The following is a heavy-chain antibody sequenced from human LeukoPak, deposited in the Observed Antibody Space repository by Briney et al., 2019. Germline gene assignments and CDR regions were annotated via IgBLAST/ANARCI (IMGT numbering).Heavy chain of an antibody. CDR2: INHSGST. Sequence: SETLSLTCTVSGGSISSSSYYWGWIRQPPGKGLEWIGEINHSGSTNYNPSLKSRVTISVDTSKNQFSLKLSSVTAADTAVYYCARGEYGDAFDYWGQGTLVTVSS. CDR1: GGSISSSSYY. CDR3: ARGEYGDAFDY. D-gene: IGHD4-17*01. J-gene: IGHJ4*02. V-gene: IGHV4-39*07.